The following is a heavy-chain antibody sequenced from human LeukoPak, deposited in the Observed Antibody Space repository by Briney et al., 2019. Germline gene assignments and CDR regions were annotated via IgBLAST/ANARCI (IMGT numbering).Heavy chain of an antibody. CDR2: IYYSGST. V-gene: IGHV4-61*01. D-gene: IGHD5-24*01. CDR1: GYSITSGYY. J-gene: IGHJ5*02. CDR3: ARGDGYNYGWFDP. Sequence: SETLSLTCTVSGYSITSGYYWSWIRQPPGKGLEWIGYIYYSGSTNYNPSLKSRVTISVDTSKNQFSLKLSSVTAADTAVYYCARGDGYNYGWFDPWGQGTLVTLSS.